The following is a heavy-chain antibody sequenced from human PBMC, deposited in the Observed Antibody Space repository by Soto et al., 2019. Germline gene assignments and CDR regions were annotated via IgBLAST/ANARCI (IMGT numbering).Heavy chain of an antibody. CDR3: ARSVRYYGSGNLGYYYYYMDV. D-gene: IGHD3-10*01. J-gene: IGHJ6*03. CDR1: GFTFSDYY. V-gene: IGHV3-11*01. CDR2: ISSSGSTI. Sequence: GGSLRLSCAASGFTFSDYYMSWIRQAPGKGLEWVSYISSSGSTIYYADSVKDRFTISRDNAKNSLYLQMNSLRAEDTAVYYCARSVRYYGSGNLGYYYYYMDVWGKGTTVTVSS.